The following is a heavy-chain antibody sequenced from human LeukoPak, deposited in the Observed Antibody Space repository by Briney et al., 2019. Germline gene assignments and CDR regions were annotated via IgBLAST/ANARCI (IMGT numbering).Heavy chain of an antibody. Sequence: ASVKVSCKVSGYTLTELSMHWVRQAPGKGLEWMGGFDPEDGETIYAQKFQGSVTMTEDTSTDTAYMELSSLRSEDTAVYYCATDLIYLRGFDPWGQGTLVTVSS. J-gene: IGHJ5*02. CDR3: ATDLIYLRGFDP. CDR2: FDPEDGET. D-gene: IGHD3-10*01. V-gene: IGHV1-24*01. CDR1: GYTLTELS.